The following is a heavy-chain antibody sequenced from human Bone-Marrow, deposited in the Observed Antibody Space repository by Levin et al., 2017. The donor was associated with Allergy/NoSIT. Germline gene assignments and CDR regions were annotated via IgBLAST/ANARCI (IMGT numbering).Heavy chain of an antibody. CDR3: ARDNRLLTHAFDI. CDR2: IYTSGST. CDR1: GGSIRSGSYY. V-gene: IGHV4-61*02. J-gene: IGHJ3*02. Sequence: SQTLSLTCTVSGGSIRSGSYYWSWIRQPAGKGLEWIGRIYTSGSTNYNPSLKSRVTISVDTSKNQFSLKLSSVTAADTAVYYCARDNRLLTHAFDIWGQGTMVTVSS. D-gene: IGHD5-12*01.